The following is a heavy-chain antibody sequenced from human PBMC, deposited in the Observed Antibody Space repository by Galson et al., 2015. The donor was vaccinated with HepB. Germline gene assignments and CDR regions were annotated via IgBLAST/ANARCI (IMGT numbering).Heavy chain of an antibody. CDR1: GYTFTTNG. CDR3: ARDRDYRFDY. Sequence: SVKVSCKASGYTFTTNGISWVRQAPGQGLEWVGWISANSGNTQYAQKLQGRITLTRDTSTSTAYVELRSLRSDDTAVYYCARDRDYRFDYWGQGTLVTVSS. D-gene: IGHD4/OR15-4a*01. J-gene: IGHJ4*02. V-gene: IGHV1-18*04. CDR2: ISANSGNT.